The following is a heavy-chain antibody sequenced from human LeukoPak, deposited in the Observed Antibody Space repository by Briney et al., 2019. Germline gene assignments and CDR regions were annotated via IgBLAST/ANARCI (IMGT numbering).Heavy chain of an antibody. V-gene: IGHV3-23*01. J-gene: IGHJ4*02. D-gene: IGHD6-19*01. CDR1: GFTFSSYA. CDR3: ARGPTRYSSGWYDGDY. Sequence: PGGSLRLSCAASGFTFSSYAMSWVRQAPGKGLEWVSAISGSGGSTYYADSVKGRFTISRDNSKNTLYLQKNSLRAEDTAVYYCARGPTRYSSGWYDGDYWGQGTLVTVSS. CDR2: ISGSGGST.